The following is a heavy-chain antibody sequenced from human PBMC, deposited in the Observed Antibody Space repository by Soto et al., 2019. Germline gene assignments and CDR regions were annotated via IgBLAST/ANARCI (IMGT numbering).Heavy chain of an antibody. CDR3: ARGNVYSSSWYRDGGDAFDI. CDR2: IYTSGST. CDR1: GGSISSDY. V-gene: IGHV4-4*07. Sequence: PSETLSLTCTVSGGSISSDYWSWIRQPAGKGREWIGRIYTSGSTNYNPPLKSRVTMSVDTSKNQFSLKLSSVTAADTAVYYCARGNVYSSSWYRDGGDAFDIWGQGTMVT. D-gene: IGHD6-13*01. J-gene: IGHJ3*02.